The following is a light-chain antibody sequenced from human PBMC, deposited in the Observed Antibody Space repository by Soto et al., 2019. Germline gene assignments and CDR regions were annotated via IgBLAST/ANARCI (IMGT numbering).Light chain of an antibody. Sequence: EIVMTQSPATLSVSPGERATLSCRASQSVSNNLAWYQQKPGQAPRLLIYHASTRATGIQARFSGSGSGAEFTLTSSPLQSEDVAVYYCQQYNRWPRTFGGGPTVEIK. CDR3: QQYNRWPRT. CDR2: HAS. V-gene: IGKV3-15*01. CDR1: QSVSNN. J-gene: IGKJ4*01.